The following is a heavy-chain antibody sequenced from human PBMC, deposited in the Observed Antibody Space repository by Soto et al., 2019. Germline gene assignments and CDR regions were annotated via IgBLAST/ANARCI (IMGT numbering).Heavy chain of an antibody. CDR1: GFTFNSYD. D-gene: IGHD6-13*01. CDR3: AQDFDPIGTAGTGYYYYGMDV. Sequence: QLPLVESGGGVVQPGRSLRLSCAASGFTFNSYDMHWVRQAPGKGLEWVAVISNDGNYKYYAHSVKGRLTISRDNSKNTLFLQMNSLRAEDTAVYHCAQDFDPIGTAGTGYYYYGMDVWGQGTTVTVSS. J-gene: IGHJ6*02. V-gene: IGHV3-30*18. CDR2: ISNDGNYK.